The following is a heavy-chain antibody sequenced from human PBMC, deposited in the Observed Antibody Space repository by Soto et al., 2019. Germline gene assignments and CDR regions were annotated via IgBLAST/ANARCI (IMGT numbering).Heavy chain of an antibody. CDR1: GYTFTSYY. CDR2: INPSGGST. Sequence: ASVKVSCKASGYTFTSYYMHWVRQAPGQGLEWMGIINPSGGSTSYAQKFQGRVTMTRDTSTSTVYMELSSLRSEDTAVYYCAKYSGSNHGMDVWGQGTTVTVSS. J-gene: IGHJ6*02. D-gene: IGHD1-26*01. CDR3: AKYSGSNHGMDV. V-gene: IGHV1-46*01.